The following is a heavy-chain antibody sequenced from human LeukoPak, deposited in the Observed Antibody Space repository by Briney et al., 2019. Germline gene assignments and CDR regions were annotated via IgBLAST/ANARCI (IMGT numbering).Heavy chain of an antibody. Sequence: PGGSLRLSCAASGFTFSSYAMSRVRQAPGKGLEWVSAISGSGGSTYYADSVKGRFTISRDNAKNSLYLQMNSLRAEDTAVYYCARDDSSSWYGNWFDPWGQGTLVTVSS. CDR1: GFTFSSYA. V-gene: IGHV3-23*01. CDR3: ARDDSSSWYGNWFDP. D-gene: IGHD6-13*01. J-gene: IGHJ5*02. CDR2: ISGSGGST.